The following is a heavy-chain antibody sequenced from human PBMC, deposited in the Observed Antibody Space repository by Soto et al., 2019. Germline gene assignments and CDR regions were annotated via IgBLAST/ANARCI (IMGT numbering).Heavy chain of an antibody. Sequence: ASVKVYCKASGYTFTRYYINWVRQAPGQGLEWMGWVSAYNGNTHYEQKLQGRVTLTTDTSTSTAYMELRSLRSDDTAVYFCARGGQWDFLSDYWGQGTLVTVS. CDR1: GYTFTRYY. J-gene: IGHJ4*02. V-gene: IGHV1-18*01. CDR2: VSAYNGNT. D-gene: IGHD1-26*01. CDR3: ARGGQWDFLSDY.